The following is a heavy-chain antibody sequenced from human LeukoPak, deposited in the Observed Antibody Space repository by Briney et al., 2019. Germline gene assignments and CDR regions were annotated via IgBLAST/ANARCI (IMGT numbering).Heavy chain of an antibody. CDR1: GFTFSRYA. V-gene: IGHV3-64D*09. J-gene: IGHJ4*02. D-gene: IGHD2-21*02. CDR3: VRRSVTAPATYYFDY. CDR2: ISSDGGGT. Sequence: GGSLRLSCAASGFTFSRYAMHWVRQAPGRGLEYVSSISSDGGGTFYADSVKGRFTISRDNSKNTLSLQMSSLRTEDTALYYCVRRSVTAPATYYFDYWGQGTVVTVSS.